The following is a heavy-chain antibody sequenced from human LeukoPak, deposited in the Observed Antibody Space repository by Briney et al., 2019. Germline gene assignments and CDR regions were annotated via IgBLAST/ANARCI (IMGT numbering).Heavy chain of an antibody. D-gene: IGHD3-22*01. CDR3: ARGGYYDSSGYYLSQYYYYGMDV. CDR2: IYTSGST. J-gene: IGHJ6*02. V-gene: IGHV4-61*02. Sequence: PSETLSLACTVSGGSISSGSYYWSWIRQPAGKGLEWIGRIYTSGSTNYNPSLKSRVTISVDTSKNRFSLKLSSVTAADTAVYYCARGGYYDSSGYYLSQYYYYGMDVWGQGTTVTVSS. CDR1: GGSISSGSYY.